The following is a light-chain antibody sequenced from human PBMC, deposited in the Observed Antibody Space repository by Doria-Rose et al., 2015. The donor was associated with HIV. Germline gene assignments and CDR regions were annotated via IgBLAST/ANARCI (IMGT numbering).Light chain of an antibody. V-gene: IGKV4-1*01. CDR3: QQYYDTPS. CDR1: QSLLYTSKNY. J-gene: IGKJ3*01. CDR2: WAS. Sequence: DIRVTQSPESLGMSLGKGATLNCKSNQSLLYTSKNYLAWYQQKPGQPPKLLIYWASTRQSGVPARFSGSVSGTDFTPTISSLEAEDVAVYYCQQYYDTPSFGPGTPVDIK.